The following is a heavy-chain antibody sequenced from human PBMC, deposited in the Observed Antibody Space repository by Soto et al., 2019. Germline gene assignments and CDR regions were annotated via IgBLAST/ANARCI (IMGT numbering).Heavy chain of an antibody. V-gene: IGHV4-39*01. J-gene: IGHJ6*02. Sequence: PSETLSLTCTVSGGSISSSSYYWGWILQPPGKGLEWIGSIYYSWSTYYNPSLKSRVTISVDTSKNQFSLKLSSVTAADTAVYYCARQGNKRGYYYYGMDVWGQGTTVTVSS. CDR2: IYYSWST. D-gene: IGHD2-15*01. CDR3: ARQGNKRGYYYYGMDV. CDR1: GGSISSSSYY.